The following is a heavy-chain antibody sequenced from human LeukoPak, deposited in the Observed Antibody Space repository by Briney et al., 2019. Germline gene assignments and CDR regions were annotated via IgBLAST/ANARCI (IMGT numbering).Heavy chain of an antibody. J-gene: IGHJ4*02. V-gene: IGHV5-51*01. Sequence: GESLKISCKGPGYSFTSYWIGWVRQMPGKGLEWMGIIYPGDSDTRYSPSFQGQVTISADKSISTAYLQWSSLKASDTAMYYCARSWTDPGYYFDYWGQGTLVTVSS. CDR2: IYPGDSDT. D-gene: IGHD3/OR15-3a*01. CDR1: GYSFTSYW. CDR3: ARSWTDPGYYFDY.